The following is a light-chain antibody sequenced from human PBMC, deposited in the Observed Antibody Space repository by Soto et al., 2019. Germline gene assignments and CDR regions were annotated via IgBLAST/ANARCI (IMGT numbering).Light chain of an antibody. J-gene: IGKJ3*01. CDR1: QSVSSN. CDR3: QQDSNWPIT. CDR2: GAS. V-gene: IGKV3-15*01. Sequence: EIVMTQSPATLSVSPGERATLSCRASQSVSSNLAWYQQKPGQAPRLRIYGASTRATVIPARFSGSGSGTEFTLTISSLQSEDFAVYYCQQDSNWPITFGPGTKVDIK.